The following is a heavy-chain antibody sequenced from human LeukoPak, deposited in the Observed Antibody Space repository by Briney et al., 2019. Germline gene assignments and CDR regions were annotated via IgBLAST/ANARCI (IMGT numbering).Heavy chain of an antibody. CDR1: GGSFSGYY. Sequence: PSETLSLTCAVYGGSFSGYYWSWIRQPPGKGLEWIGYIYYSGSTYYNPSLKSRVTISVDTSKNQFSLKLSSVTAADTAVYYCARETSSWLNAFDIWGQGTMVTVSS. V-gene: IGHV4-34*09. D-gene: IGHD6-13*01. CDR2: IYYSGST. CDR3: ARETSSWLNAFDI. J-gene: IGHJ3*02.